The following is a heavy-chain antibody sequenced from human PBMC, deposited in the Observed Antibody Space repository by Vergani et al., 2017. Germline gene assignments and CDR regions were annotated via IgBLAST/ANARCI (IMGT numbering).Heavy chain of an antibody. V-gene: IGHV3-23*01. D-gene: IGHD3-3*01. CDR1: GFTFSSYA. CDR2: ISGSGDFT. Sequence: EVQLLESGGGLVQPGGSLRLSCAASGFTFSSYAMSWVRQAPGKGLEWVSSISGSGDFTFYTDSVKGRFTVSRDNSKNTLYLQMNSLRAEDTAVYYCARVVGYNFWSGYYLDYWGQGTLVTVSS. CDR3: ARVVGYNFWSGYYLDY. J-gene: IGHJ4*02.